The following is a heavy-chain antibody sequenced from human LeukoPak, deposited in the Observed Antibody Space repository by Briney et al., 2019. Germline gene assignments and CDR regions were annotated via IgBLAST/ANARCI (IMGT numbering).Heavy chain of an antibody. CDR1: GYSISSGYH. CDR3: ARGPPRIAVAGNTPPHYFDY. V-gene: IGHV4-61*01. D-gene: IGHD6-19*01. J-gene: IGHJ4*02. Sequence: PSETLSLTCTVSGYSISSGYHWGWIRQPPGKGLEWIGYIYYSGSTNYNPSLKSRVTISVDTSKNQFSLKLTSVTAADTAVYYCARGPPRIAVAGNTPPHYFDYWGQGTLVTVSS. CDR2: IYYSGST.